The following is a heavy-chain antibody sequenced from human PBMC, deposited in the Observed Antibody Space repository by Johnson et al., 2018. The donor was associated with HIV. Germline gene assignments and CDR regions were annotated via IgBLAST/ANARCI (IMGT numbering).Heavy chain of an antibody. CDR1: GFTFSRYG. J-gene: IGHJ3*02. D-gene: IGHD3-10*01. V-gene: IGHV3-30*02. Sequence: QVQLVESGGGVVQPGGSLRLSCVASGFTFSRYGMHWVRQAPGKGLEWVAFIPNDGSKKYYAGSVKGRFTISRDNSKTTLYLQMNSLRAEDTAVYYCAKAPYGSGIRPGAFDIWGQGTMVTVSS. CDR3: AKAPYGSGIRPGAFDI. CDR2: IPNDGSKK.